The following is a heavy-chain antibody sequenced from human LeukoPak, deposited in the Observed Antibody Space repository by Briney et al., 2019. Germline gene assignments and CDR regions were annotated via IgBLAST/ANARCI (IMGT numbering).Heavy chain of an antibody. CDR1: GGSISSYY. J-gene: IGHJ4*02. Sequence: PSETLSLTCTVSGGSISSYYWSWIRQPPGKGLEWIGYIYYSGSTNYNPSLKSRVTISVDTSKNQFSLKLSSVTAADTAVYYCATRDYFDSRGYFGYWGQGTLATVSS. CDR3: ATRDYFDSRGYFGY. V-gene: IGHV4-59*01. CDR2: IYYSGST. D-gene: IGHD3-22*01.